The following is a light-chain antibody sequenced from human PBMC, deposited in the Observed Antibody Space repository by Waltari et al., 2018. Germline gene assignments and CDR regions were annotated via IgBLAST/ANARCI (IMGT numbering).Light chain of an antibody. V-gene: IGKV3-20*01. CDR2: GAA. J-gene: IGKJ4*01. Sequence: IVLTQSPGTLSLSPGERVTLSCRASQSGSSYLAWYQQKPGQAPRLLIYGAATRATGIPDRVSGSGSGTDFTLTISRLEPEDFAAYYCQQYAGSPLTFGGGTKVEIK. CDR3: QQYAGSPLT. CDR1: QSGSSY.